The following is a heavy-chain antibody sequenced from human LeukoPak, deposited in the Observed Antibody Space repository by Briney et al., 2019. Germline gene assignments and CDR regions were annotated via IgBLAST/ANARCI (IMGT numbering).Heavy chain of an antibody. J-gene: IGHJ4*02. CDR1: GGSISSGDYY. D-gene: IGHD3-22*01. Sequence: SQTLSLTCTVSGGSISSGDYYWSWIRQPPGKGLEWIGYIYYSGSTYYSPSLKSRVTISIDTSKNQFSLKLSSVTAADTAVYFCARESYYDYYFDYGGQGTLVTVPS. V-gene: IGHV4-30-4*01. CDR3: ARESYYDYYFDY. CDR2: IYYSGST.